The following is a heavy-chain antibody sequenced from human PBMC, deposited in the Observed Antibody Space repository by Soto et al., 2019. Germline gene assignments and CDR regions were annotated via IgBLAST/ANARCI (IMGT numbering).Heavy chain of an antibody. D-gene: IGHD3-16*02. CDR3: ARFAQSSYYFDY. Sequence: ASVKVSCKASGYTFTSYAMHWVRQAPGQRLGWMGWINAGNGNTKYSQKFQGRVTITRDTSASTAYMELSSLRSEDTAVYYCARFAQSSYYFDYWGQGTLVTVSS. V-gene: IGHV1-3*01. CDR1: GYTFTSYA. CDR2: INAGNGNT. J-gene: IGHJ4*02.